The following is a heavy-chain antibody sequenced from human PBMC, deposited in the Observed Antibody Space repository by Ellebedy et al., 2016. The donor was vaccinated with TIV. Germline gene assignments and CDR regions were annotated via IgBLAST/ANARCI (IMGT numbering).Heavy chain of an antibody. Sequence: GESLKISCVDSGFTVSSNYMSWVRQAPGKGLEWVSAISGPSITKLYADSVKGRFTVSRDNSKRTLYLEMSSLRIEDTAMYYCVECRLGSCQYSSFESWGQGVLVTVSS. CDR3: VECRLGSCQYSSFES. V-gene: IGHV3-23*01. CDR1: GFTVSSNY. D-gene: IGHD2-15*01. CDR2: ISGPSITK. J-gene: IGHJ4*02.